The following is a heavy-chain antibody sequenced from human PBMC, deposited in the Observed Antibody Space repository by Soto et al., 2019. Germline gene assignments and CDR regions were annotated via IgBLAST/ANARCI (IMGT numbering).Heavy chain of an antibody. Sequence: EVQLVESGGGLVQPGGSLRLSCAASGFTVSSNYMNWVRQAPGKGLEWVSVIYNGGSTYYADSVKGRFTISRDNSKNTLYLHMNSLRAEDTAVYYCARVDSSGWYPDSWGQGTLVTVSS. V-gene: IGHV3-66*01. CDR3: ARVDSSGWYPDS. CDR1: GFTVSSNY. CDR2: IYNGGST. D-gene: IGHD6-19*01. J-gene: IGHJ5*01.